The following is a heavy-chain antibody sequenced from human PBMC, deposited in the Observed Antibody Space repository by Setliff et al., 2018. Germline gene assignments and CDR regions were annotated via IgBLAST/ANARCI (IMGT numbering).Heavy chain of an antibody. J-gene: IGHJ4*02. CDR3: ARHSNTWPVDF. V-gene: IGHV4-59*08. CDR2: IHYSGNT. CDR1: GGSISSYY. Sequence: SETLSLTCTVSGGSISSYYWSWIRQPPGKGLEWIGYIHYSGNTNYNPSLKSRVTISVDTSKNQLSLTLTSVTAADTAVYFCARHSNTWPVDFWGQGTLVTVSS.